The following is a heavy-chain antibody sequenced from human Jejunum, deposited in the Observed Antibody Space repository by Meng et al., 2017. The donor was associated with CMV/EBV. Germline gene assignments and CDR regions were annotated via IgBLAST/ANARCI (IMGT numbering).Heavy chain of an antibody. CDR1: GFTFSTYE. V-gene: IGHV3-74*01. Sequence: SGFTFSTYEIYWVRQAPGKGLVWVSRISSDDGSDTNYADSVKGRFSISRDNAKNTVYLQMNSLRGEDTAVYYCVKAYGSGTFSFGTWGQGTLVTVSS. CDR2: ISSDDGSDT. D-gene: IGHD3-10*01. J-gene: IGHJ4*02. CDR3: VKAYGSGTFSFGT.